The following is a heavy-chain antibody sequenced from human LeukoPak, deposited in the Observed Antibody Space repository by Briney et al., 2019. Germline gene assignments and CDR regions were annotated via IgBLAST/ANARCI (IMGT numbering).Heavy chain of an antibody. V-gene: IGHV4-59*08. CDR2: IYYSGST. CDR1: GGSISSYY. Sequence: SETLSLTCTVSGGSISSYYWSWIRQPPGKGLEWIGYIYYSGSTNYNPSLKSRVTISVDTSKNQFSLKLSSVTAADTAVYYCARFGTTVRYFDLWGRGTLVTVSS. J-gene: IGHJ2*01. CDR3: ARFGTTVRYFDL. D-gene: IGHD4-17*01.